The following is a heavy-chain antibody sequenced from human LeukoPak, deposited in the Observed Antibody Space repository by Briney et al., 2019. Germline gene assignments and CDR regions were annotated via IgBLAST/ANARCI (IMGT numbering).Heavy chain of an antibody. V-gene: IGHV1-69*05. CDR2: IIPIFGTA. Sequence: GASVKVSCKASGGTFSSYAISWVRQAPGQGLEWMGRIIPIFGTANYARKFQGRVTITTDESTSTAYMELSSLRSEDTAVYYCARAPYSSGYYSLFDYWGQGTLVTVSS. CDR3: ARAPYSSGYYSLFDY. D-gene: IGHD3-22*01. J-gene: IGHJ4*02. CDR1: GGTFSSYA.